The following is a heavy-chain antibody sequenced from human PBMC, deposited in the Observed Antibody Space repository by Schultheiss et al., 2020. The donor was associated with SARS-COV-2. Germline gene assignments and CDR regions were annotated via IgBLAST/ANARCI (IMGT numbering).Heavy chain of an antibody. J-gene: IGHJ4*02. V-gene: IGHV1-69*01. D-gene: IGHD2-2*01. CDR2: IIPIFGTA. Sequence: VKVSCKASGGTFSSYAISWVRQAPGQGLDWMGGIIPIFGTANYAQKFQGRVTITADESTSTAYMELSSLRSEDTAVYYCARGSHIVVVPAAIGYFDYWGQGTLVTVSS. CDR3: ARGSHIVVVPAAIGYFDY. CDR1: GGTFSSYA.